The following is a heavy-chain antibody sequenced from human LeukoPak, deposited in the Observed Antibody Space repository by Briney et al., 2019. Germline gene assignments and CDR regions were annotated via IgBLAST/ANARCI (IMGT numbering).Heavy chain of an antibody. Sequence: GGSLRLSCAASVFPFSTYWMSWVPQAPEKGLEGVANIKQYGNETYYVDSVRGLFTISRDNSKNTLYLQMNSLRADDTAVYYCAKTSRGNSGYDSPFDYWGWGTLVTVSS. D-gene: IGHD5-12*01. V-gene: IGHV3-7*05. CDR2: IKQYGNET. J-gene: IGHJ4*02. CDR1: VFPFSTYW. CDR3: AKTSRGNSGYDSPFDY.